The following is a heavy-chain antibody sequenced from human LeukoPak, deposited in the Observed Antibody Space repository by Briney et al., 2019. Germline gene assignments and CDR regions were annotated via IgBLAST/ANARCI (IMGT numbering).Heavy chain of an antibody. CDR1: GGSFSGYY. CDR3: AREGVVGAYGHFDY. D-gene: IGHD2-15*01. V-gene: IGHV4-34*01. CDR2: INHSGST. Sequence: SETLSLTCAVYGGSFSGYYWSWIRQPPGKGLEWIGEINHSGSTNYNPSLKSRVTISIDTSKNQFSLKLSSVTAADTAVYYCAREGVVGAYGHFDYWGQGTLVTVSS. J-gene: IGHJ4*02.